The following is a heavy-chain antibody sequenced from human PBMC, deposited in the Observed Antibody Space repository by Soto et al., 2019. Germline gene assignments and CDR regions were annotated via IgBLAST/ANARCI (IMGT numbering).Heavy chain of an antibody. Sequence: GGSLRLSCAASGFTFSSYAMSWVRPAQGKGLEWVSAISGSGGSTYYADYVKGRFTISRDNSKNTLYLQMNSLRAEYTAVYYCAKGIAARPRPIDYWGQGTLVTVSS. D-gene: IGHD6-6*01. CDR3: AKGIAARPRPIDY. CDR1: GFTFSSYA. CDR2: ISGSGGST. J-gene: IGHJ4*02. V-gene: IGHV3-23*01.